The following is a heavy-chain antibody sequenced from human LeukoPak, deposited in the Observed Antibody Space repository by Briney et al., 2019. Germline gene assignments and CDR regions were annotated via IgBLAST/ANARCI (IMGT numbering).Heavy chain of an antibody. Sequence: SETLSLTCTVSGGSIKNPTSYRSWIRQAPGKGLEWIGNVYHIGTTTYNSSLKGRVTISVDTSKNHFSLEMASVTPEDTALYYCARNTSSSPWFDPWGQGTLVIVSS. J-gene: IGHJ5*02. CDR1: GGSIKNPTSY. D-gene: IGHD6-6*01. CDR3: ARNTSSSPWFDP. V-gene: IGHV4-61*03. CDR2: VYHIGTT.